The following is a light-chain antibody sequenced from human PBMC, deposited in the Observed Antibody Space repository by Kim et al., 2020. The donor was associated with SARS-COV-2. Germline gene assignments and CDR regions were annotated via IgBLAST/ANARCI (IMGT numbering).Light chain of an antibody. V-gene: IGKV3-20*01. CDR3: QQYDSSRGYT. J-gene: IGKJ2*01. Sequence: EIVLTQSPGTLSLSPEERATLSCVASRRVSSAYLAWYQQKPGQAPRLLIYGASNRATGIPDRFSGSGSGTDFTLTISRLEPEDFAVYYCQQYDSSRGYTFGQGTKLEI. CDR2: GAS. CDR1: RRVSSAY.